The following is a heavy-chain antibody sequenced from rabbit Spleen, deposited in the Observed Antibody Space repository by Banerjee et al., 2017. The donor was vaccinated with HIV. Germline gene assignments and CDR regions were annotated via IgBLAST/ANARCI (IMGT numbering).Heavy chain of an antibody. J-gene: IGHJ4*01. V-gene: IGHV1S43*01. Sequence: QEQLEESGGGLVKPGGTLTLTCKASGIDFSTYYYMCWVRQAPGKGLELIACIYTTSGSSWYASWVNGRFTISRSTSLSTVDLKMTSLTAADTATYFCARDKELDIWGYEFDLWGQGTLVTVS. CDR1: GIDFSTYYY. CDR3: ARDKELDIWGYEFDL. CDR2: IYTTSGSS. D-gene: IGHD3-1*01.